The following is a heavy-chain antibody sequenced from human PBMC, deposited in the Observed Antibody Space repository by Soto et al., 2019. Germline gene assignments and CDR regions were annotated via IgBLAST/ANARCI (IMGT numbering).Heavy chain of an antibody. CDR2: ISSSSSYI. V-gene: IGHV3-21*01. CDR1: GFTFSSYS. D-gene: IGHD4-17*01. CDR3: ARPPSYGDYEPVDY. J-gene: IGHJ4*02. Sequence: PGGSLRLSCAASGFTFSSYSMNWVRQAPGKGLEWVSSISSSSSYIYYADSVKGRFTISRDNAKNSLYLQMNSLRAEDTAVYYCARPPSYGDYEPVDYWGQGTLVTVSS.